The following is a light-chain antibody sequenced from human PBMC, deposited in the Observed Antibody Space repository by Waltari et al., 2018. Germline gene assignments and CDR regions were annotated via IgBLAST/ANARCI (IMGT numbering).Light chain of an antibody. V-gene: IGLV1-47*01. CDR3: AAWDDSLSGRV. Sequence: QSVLTQPPSASGTPGQRVTISCSGRRSTIGSTYVYWYQQPPGTAPKLPSYRHNQRREGVHDGLSGAKSGTSASRAISGLRSEDEADYYCAAWDDSLSGRVFGGGTKVTGL. CDR1: RSTIGSTY. CDR2: RHN. J-gene: IGLJ3*02.